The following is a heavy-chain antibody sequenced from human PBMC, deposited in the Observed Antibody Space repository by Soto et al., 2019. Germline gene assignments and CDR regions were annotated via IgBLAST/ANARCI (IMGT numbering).Heavy chain of an antibody. Sequence: SETLSLTCTVSGGSINSYYWSWIRQPPGKGLEWIGQIYYTGSTNYNPSLKSRLTISVGTSKTQSSLRLDSVTAADTAVYYCSRIAVSGPRTGFDYWGQGILVTVSS. CDR1: GGSINSYY. CDR2: IYYTGST. J-gene: IGHJ4*02. D-gene: IGHD6-19*01. CDR3: SRIAVSGPRTGFDY. V-gene: IGHV4-59*08.